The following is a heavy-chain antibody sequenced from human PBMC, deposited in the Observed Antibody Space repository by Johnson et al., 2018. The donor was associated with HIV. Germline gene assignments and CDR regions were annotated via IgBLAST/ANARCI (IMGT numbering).Heavy chain of an antibody. D-gene: IGHD7-27*01. CDR1: GFTFDDYT. Sequence: VQLVESGGVVVQPGGSLRLSCAASGFTFDDYTMHWVRQAPGKGLEWVSLISWDGGSTNYADSVKGRFTISSDNSKNSMYLQMNSLRTEDTALYYCAKGLGNVDAFDIWGQGTMVTVSS. CDR3: AKGLGNVDAFDI. CDR2: ISWDGGST. J-gene: IGHJ3*02. V-gene: IGHV3-43*01.